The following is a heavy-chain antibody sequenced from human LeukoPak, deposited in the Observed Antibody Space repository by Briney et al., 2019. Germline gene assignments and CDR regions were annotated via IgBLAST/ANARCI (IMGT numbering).Heavy chain of an antibody. D-gene: IGHD6-13*01. V-gene: IGHV4-31*03. CDR2: IYYSGST. Sequence: PSQTLSLTCTVSGVSISSGGYYWSWIRQHPGKGLEWIGYIYYSGSTYYNPSLKSRVTISVDTSKNQFSLKLSSVTAADTAVYYCARDRPVYSSHEWGQGTLVTVSS. J-gene: IGHJ4*02. CDR3: ARDRPVYSSHE. CDR1: GVSISSGGYY.